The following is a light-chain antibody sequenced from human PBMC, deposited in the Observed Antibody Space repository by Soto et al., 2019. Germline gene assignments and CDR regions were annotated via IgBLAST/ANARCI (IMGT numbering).Light chain of an antibody. CDR2: KAS. V-gene: IGKV1-5*03. CDR1: QTISSW. CDR3: QHYNSYSEA. Sequence: DIQITQSPSTLSASVGDRVTITCRASQTISSWLAWYQQKPGKAPKLLIYKASTLKSGVPSRFSGSGSGTEFTLTISSLQPDDFATYYCQHYNSYSEAFGQGTKLDIK. J-gene: IGKJ1*01.